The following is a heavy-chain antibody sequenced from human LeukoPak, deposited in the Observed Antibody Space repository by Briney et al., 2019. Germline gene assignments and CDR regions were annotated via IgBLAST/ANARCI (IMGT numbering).Heavy chain of an antibody. CDR2: ISYDGSNK. D-gene: IGHD2-2*01. CDR1: GFTFSSYA. Sequence: WGSLRLSCAASGFTFSSYAMHWVRQAPGKGLEWVAVISYDGSNKYYADSVKGRFTISRDNSKNTLYLQMNSLRAEDTAVYYCARDSTDIVVVPAAMPELWGQGTLVTVSS. J-gene: IGHJ4*02. V-gene: IGHV3-30-3*01. CDR3: ARDSTDIVVVPAAMPEL.